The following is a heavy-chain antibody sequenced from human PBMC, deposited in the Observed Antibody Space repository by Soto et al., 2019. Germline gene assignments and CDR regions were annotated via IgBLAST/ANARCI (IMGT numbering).Heavy chain of an antibody. CDR3: VRAETFYPGNTFDY. CDR1: GYSLTGYY. V-gene: IGHV1-2*04. J-gene: IGHJ4*02. CDR2: IYPDSGGT. D-gene: IGHD1-1*01. Sequence: ASGKVACKASGYSLTGYYLDWVRHAPGQGLEWMGWIYPDSGGTNYAPKFRGWFTMTRDTSIRTAYMELSGLKSDETAVYFCVRAETFYPGNTFDYWGQGALVTVSS.